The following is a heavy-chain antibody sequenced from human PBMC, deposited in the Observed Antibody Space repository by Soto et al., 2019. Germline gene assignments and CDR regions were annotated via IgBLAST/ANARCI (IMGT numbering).Heavy chain of an antibody. CDR2: IYYRGST. CDR1: GGPITSRTYS. J-gene: IGHJ4*02. D-gene: IGHD1-1*01. CDR3: ARTLPNRQLFDS. Sequence: SETLSLTCAVSGGPITSRTYSWSWIRQPPGKSLEWIGYIYYRGSTYYNPSLKSRVTISVDTSNNQFSLRLASVTAADTAVYYCARTLPNRQLFDSWSQGTLVTVSS. V-gene: IGHV4-39*07.